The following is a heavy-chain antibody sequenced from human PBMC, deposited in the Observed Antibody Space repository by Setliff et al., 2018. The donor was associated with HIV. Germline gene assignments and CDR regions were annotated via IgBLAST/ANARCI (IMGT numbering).Heavy chain of an antibody. CDR3: ARSLQYYDSGSYSEDY. CDR2: INHSGGG. V-gene: IGHV4-34*01. Sequence: SETLSLTCALYGGSFSGYYWSWIRQPPGKGLEWIGEINHSGGGNYNPSLTSRVTISLDTSKNQFSLKLSSVTAANTAVYYCARSLQYYDSGSYSEDYWGQGTLVTVSS. CDR1: GGSFSGYY. D-gene: IGHD3-10*01. J-gene: IGHJ4*02.